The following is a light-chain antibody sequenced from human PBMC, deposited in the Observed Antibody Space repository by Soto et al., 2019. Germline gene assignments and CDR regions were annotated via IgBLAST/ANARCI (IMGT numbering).Light chain of an antibody. CDR3: QQSYSTPWT. CDR2: AAS. Sequence: DIQMTQSPSSLSASVGDRVTITCRASQSISSYLNWYQQKPGKAPKLLIYAASSLQSGVPSRFSGSGYGADFSLTISSLQPEDFATYYCQQSYSTPWTFGQGPKVEIK. CDR1: QSISSY. V-gene: IGKV1-39*01. J-gene: IGKJ1*01.